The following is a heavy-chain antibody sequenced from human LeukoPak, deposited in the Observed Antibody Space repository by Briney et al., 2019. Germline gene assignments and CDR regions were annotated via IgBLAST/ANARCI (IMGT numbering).Heavy chain of an antibody. J-gene: IGHJ4*02. D-gene: IGHD6-13*01. V-gene: IGHV4-30-4*01. CDR2: IYYSGST. CDR3: ARDFRSIAAAGMFDY. Sequence: PSETLSLTCTVSGGSISSGDYYWSWIRQPPGKGLEWIGYIYYSGSTYYNPSLKSRVTISVDTSKNQFSLKLSSVTAADTAVYYCARDFRSIAAAGMFDYWGQGTLVTVSS. CDR1: GGSISSGDYY.